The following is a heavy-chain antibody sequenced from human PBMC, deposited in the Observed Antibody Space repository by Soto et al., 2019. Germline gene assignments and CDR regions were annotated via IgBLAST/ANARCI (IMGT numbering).Heavy chain of an antibody. Sequence: EVQLLESGGGLVRPGGSLRLSCAASGFTFSSYAMSWVRQAPGKGLEWVSGFSGGGGSTYYADSVRGRFTISRDNSKSTLYLQMNSQRAEDTAVYYCARGTNIATPAPFDYWGQGTLVTVSS. V-gene: IGHV3-23*01. CDR1: GFTFSSYA. CDR3: ARGTNIATPAPFDY. D-gene: IGHD6-13*01. CDR2: FSGGGGST. J-gene: IGHJ4*02.